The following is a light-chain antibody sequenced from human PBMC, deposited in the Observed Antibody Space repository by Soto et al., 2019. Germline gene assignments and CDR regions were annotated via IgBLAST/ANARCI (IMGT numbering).Light chain of an antibody. CDR2: GAS. V-gene: IGKV3-20*01. CDR3: QQFSSYPLT. CDR1: QSVSSSY. Sequence: IVFTHSPGTLSLSPGERATLSCRASQSVSSSYLAWYQQKPGQAPRLLIYGASSRATGIPDRFSGSGSGTDFTLTISRLEPEDFAVYYCQQFSSYPLTFGGGTKVDIK. J-gene: IGKJ4*01.